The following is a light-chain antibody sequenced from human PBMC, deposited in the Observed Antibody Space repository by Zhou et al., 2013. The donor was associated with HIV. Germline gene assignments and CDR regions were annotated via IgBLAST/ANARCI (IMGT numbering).Light chain of an antibody. J-gene: IGLJ2*01. CDR3: QVWDSGSDHLVV. CDR1: NIGRKD. V-gene: IGLV3-21*02. Sequence: SYELTQPPSVSVAPGQTARITCGGNNIGRKDVHWYQQKPGQAPVLAVYDDSERPSGIPERFSGSNSGNTATLTISRVEAGDEADYYCQVWDSGSDHLVVFGGGTKLTV. CDR2: DDS.